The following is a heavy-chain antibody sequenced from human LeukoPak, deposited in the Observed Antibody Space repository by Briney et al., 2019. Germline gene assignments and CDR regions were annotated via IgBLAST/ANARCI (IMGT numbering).Heavy chain of an antibody. CDR3: ARTGDYNYYYYYMDV. CDR1: GGSISSSSYY. Sequence: PSETLSLTCTVSGGSISSSSYYWSWIRQPPGKGLEWIGYIYYSGSTNYNPSLKSRVTISVDTSKNQFSLKLSSVTAADTAVYYCARTGDYNYYYYYMDVWGKGTTVTISS. V-gene: IGHV4-61*01. D-gene: IGHD4-17*01. J-gene: IGHJ6*03. CDR2: IYYSGST.